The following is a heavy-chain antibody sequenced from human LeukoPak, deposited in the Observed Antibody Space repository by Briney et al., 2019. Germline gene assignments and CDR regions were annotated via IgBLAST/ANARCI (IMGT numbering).Heavy chain of an antibody. V-gene: IGHV4-59*01. CDR1: GGSISRDY. CDR2: IYYTGST. Sequence: PSETLSLTCTVSGGSISRDYWGWIRQPPGKGLEWIGYIYYTGSTNYNPSLKSRVTISVDTSKNQFSLKLSSVTAADTAVYYCARDGYNQGTDYWGQGTLVTVSS. J-gene: IGHJ4*02. CDR3: ARDGYNQGTDY. D-gene: IGHD5-24*01.